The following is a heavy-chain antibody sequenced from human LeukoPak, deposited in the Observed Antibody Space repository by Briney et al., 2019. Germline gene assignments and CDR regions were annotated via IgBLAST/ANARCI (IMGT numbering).Heavy chain of an antibody. V-gene: IGHV4-59*01. Sequence: SETLSLTCTVSGGSISNIYWSWIRQPPGQGLEWIGYIYYSGSTRYNPSLKRRVTISLDTSKTQFSLNLSSVTAADTAVYYCAGDYIDYEATFDIWGQGTMVTVSS. D-gene: IGHD4-17*01. J-gene: IGHJ3*02. CDR2: IYYSGST. CDR1: GGSISNIY. CDR3: AGDYIDYEATFDI.